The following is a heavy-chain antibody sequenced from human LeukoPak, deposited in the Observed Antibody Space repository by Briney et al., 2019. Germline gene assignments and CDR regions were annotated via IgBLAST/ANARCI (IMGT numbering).Heavy chain of an antibody. CDR2: IRYDGSDK. V-gene: IGHV3-30*02. Sequence: GGSLRLSCAASGFTFSNYGIHWVRQAPGTGLEWVAFIRYDGSDKYYADSVKGRFTISRDNSKNTLYLQVNSLRPEDTAVYYCAKGQNYYMDVWGKGTTVTVSS. J-gene: IGHJ6*03. CDR3: AKGQNYYMDV. CDR1: GFTFSNYG.